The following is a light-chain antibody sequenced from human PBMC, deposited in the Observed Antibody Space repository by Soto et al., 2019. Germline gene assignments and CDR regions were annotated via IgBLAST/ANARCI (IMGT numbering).Light chain of an antibody. CDR2: EVS. CDR1: SSDVGGWPH. CDR3: ISYTSSSTLV. Sequence: QSALTQPASVSASPGQSITISCAGTSSDVGGWPHVSWYQQHPGKAPKLVIYEVSNRPSGVSSRFSGSKSGSTASLTISGLQAEDESDYYCISYTSSSTLVFGGVTKVTVL. J-gene: IGLJ2*01. V-gene: IGLV2-14*01.